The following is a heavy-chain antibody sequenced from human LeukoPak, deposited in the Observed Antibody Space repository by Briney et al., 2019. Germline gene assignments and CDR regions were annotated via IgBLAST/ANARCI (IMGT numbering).Heavy chain of an antibody. Sequence: ASVKVSCTASGYTFTSYAMHWVRQAPGQRLEWMGWINAGNGNTKYSQKFQGRVTITRDTSASTAYMELSSLRSEDTAVYYCASPGPAYCSSTSCPYYYYYGMDVWGQGTTVTVSS. CDR1: GYTFTSYA. J-gene: IGHJ6*02. V-gene: IGHV1-3*01. D-gene: IGHD2-2*01. CDR2: INAGNGNT. CDR3: ASPGPAYCSSTSCPYYYYYGMDV.